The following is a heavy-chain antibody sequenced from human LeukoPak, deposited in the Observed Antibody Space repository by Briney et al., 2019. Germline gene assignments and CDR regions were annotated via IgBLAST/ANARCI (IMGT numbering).Heavy chain of an antibody. V-gene: IGHV4-30-2*01. CDR3: ARDPSCSGGSCYYFDY. CDR1: GGSISSGGYS. CDR2: IYHSGST. D-gene: IGHD2-15*01. J-gene: IGHJ4*02. Sequence: SETLSLTCAVSGGSISSGGYSWSWIRQPPGQGLEWIGYIYHSGSTYYNPSLKSRVTISVDRSKNQFSLKLSSVTAADTAVYYCARDPSCSGGSCYYFDYWGQGTLVTVSS.